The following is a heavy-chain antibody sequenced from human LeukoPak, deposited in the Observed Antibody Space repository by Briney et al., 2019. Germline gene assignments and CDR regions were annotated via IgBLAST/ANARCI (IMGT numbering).Heavy chain of an antibody. CDR1: GGSISSYY. V-gene: IGHV4-59*01. D-gene: IGHD3-22*01. Sequence: SETLSLTCTVSGGSISSYYWSWIRQPPGKGLEWIGFIFYSGTTNYNPSLKSRVTISVDTSKNQFSPKPSSVTAADTAVYYCARGGWNKFDYWGQGTLVTVSS. CDR3: ARGGWNKFDY. J-gene: IGHJ4*02. CDR2: IFYSGTT.